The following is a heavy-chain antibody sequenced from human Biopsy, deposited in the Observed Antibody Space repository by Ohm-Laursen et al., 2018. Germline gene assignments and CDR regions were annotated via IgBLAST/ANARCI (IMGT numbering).Heavy chain of an antibody. CDR3: ARGMRSSGWPYFDS. Sequence: GTLSLTCTVPGDSLTSGPENWSWIRQSPGQGLEYIGFIYSGGNTNYNPSLESRVTMSVDMPKNQFSLKLSSVTAADTAIYYCARGMRSSGWPYFDSWGQGTLVTVSS. J-gene: IGHJ4*02. D-gene: IGHD6-19*01. V-gene: IGHV4-61*01. CDR1: GDSLTSGPEN. CDR2: IYSGGNT.